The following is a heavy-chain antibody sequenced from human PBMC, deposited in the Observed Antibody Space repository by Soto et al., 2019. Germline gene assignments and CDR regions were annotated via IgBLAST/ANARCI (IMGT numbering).Heavy chain of an antibody. J-gene: IGHJ6*03. D-gene: IGHD3-10*01. CDR1: GFTVSSNY. Sequence: GGSLRLSCAASGFTVSSNYMSWVRQAPGKGLEWVSVIYSGGSTYYADSVKGRFTISRHNSKNTLYLQMNSLRAEDTAVYYCASSYYGSGSYRHYYYYYMDVWGKGTTVTVSS. CDR2: IYSGGST. CDR3: ASSYYGSGSYRHYYYYYMDV. V-gene: IGHV3-53*04.